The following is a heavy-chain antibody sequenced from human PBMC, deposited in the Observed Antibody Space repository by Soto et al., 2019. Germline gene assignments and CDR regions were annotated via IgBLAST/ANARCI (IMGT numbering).Heavy chain of an antibody. CDR3: VKDESINWHCGHFRH. V-gene: IGHV3-9*01. J-gene: IGHJ1*01. CDR1: GFTFDDYA. D-gene: IGHD1-7*01. Sequence: GGSLRLSCAASGFTFDDYAMHWVRQVPVKGLEWVSGINWNSGSIGYSDSVKGRFDISRDNAKNSLHLQMKSLRAEDTAFYYCVKDESINWHCGHFRHWGQGTLVTVSS. CDR2: INWNSGSI.